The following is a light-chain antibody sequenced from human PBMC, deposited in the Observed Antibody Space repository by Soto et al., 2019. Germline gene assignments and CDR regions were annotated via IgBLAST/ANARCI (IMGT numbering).Light chain of an antibody. Sequence: DIQMTQSPSSLSASVGDRVTITCRASQGISNYLAWYQQKPGKVPKLLIYAASTLQSGVPSRFSGGGYGAEFTLTSSSLQAEDVATYYWQRYNSAAFGGVTNVEIK. V-gene: IGKV1-27*01. J-gene: IGKJ4*01. CDR3: QRYNSAA. CDR2: AAS. CDR1: QGISNY.